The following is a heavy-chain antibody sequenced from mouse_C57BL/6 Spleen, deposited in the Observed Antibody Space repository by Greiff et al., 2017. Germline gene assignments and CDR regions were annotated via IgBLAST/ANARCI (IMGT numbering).Heavy chain of an antibody. Sequence: EVMLVESEGGLVQPGSSMKLSCTASGFTFSDYYMAWVRQVPEKGLEWVANINYDGSSTYYLDSLKSRFIISRDNAKNILYLQMSSLKSEDTATYYCARDEILLRYFDVWGTGTTVTVSS. D-gene: IGHD1-1*01. V-gene: IGHV5-16*01. CDR3: ARDEILLRYFDV. J-gene: IGHJ1*03. CDR1: GFTFSDYY. CDR2: INYDGSST.